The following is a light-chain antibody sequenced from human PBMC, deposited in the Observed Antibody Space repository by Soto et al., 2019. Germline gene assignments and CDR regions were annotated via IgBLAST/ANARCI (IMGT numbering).Light chain of an antibody. V-gene: IGLV2-18*02. CDR3: DSDTTRSNYV. CDR1: TSDIGSYNR. CDR2: DVG. J-gene: IGLJ1*01. Sequence: QSALTQPPSVSGSPGQSLIISCSGTTSDIGSYNRVSWYQQTPGKAPKLIIYDVGSRPSGVPDRFAGSKSGNTASLTISGLHAEDEADYYCDSDTTRSNYVFGTGTKVTVL.